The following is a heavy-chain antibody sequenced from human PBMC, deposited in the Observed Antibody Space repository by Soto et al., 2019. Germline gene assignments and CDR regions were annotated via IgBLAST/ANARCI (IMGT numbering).Heavy chain of an antibody. V-gene: IGHV3-23*01. J-gene: IGHJ4*02. CDR3: AKENGYSSSWFEFDY. D-gene: IGHD6-13*01. Sequence: EVQLLESGGGLVQPGGSLRLSCAASGFTFSSYAMSWVRQAPGKGLEWVSAISGSGGSTYYADSVKGRFTISRDNSKNTQYLQMNSLRTEYTAVYYCAKENGYSSSWFEFDYWGQGTLVTVSS. CDR2: ISGSGGST. CDR1: GFTFSSYA.